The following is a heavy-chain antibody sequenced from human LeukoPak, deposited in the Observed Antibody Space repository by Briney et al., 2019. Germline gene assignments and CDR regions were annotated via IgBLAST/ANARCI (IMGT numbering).Heavy chain of an antibody. CDR2: IYPGDSDT. CDR3: ARQADYYDSGDAFDI. Sequence: GESLKISCKGSGYSFTSYWIGWVRQMPGKGLEWMGIIYPGDSDTRYSPSFQGQVTISADKSISTAYLQWSSLKASDTAMYYCARQADYYDSGDAFDIWGQGTMVTVSS. D-gene: IGHD3-22*01. V-gene: IGHV5-51*01. CDR1: GYSFTSYW. J-gene: IGHJ3*02.